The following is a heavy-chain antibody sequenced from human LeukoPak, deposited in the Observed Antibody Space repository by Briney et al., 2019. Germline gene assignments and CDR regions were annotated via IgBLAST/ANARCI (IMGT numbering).Heavy chain of an antibody. J-gene: IGHJ4*02. CDR2: VYYSGST. Sequence: SETLSLTCSVSGDAISGYYWSWIRQSPGQGLEWIGYVYYSGSTNYNPSLKSRAAISIDTSKNQFSLNLTSVTAADTAAYYCASGWLHYYYFDTWGQGTLVTVSS. CDR3: ASGWLHYYYFDT. D-gene: IGHD5-12*01. CDR1: GDAISGYY. V-gene: IGHV4-59*01.